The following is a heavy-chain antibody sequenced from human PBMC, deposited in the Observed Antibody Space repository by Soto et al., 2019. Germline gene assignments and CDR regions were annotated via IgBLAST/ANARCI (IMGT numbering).Heavy chain of an antibody. CDR1: GFTFSSYV. V-gene: IGHV3-64*01. CDR2: IGSDGGST. D-gene: IGHD1-7*01. J-gene: IGHJ4*02. Sequence: EVQLVESGGGLVQPGGSLRLSCAASGFTFSSYVMHWVRQAPGKGLEYVSGIGSDGGSTSYTNSVKGRFTISRDNSENTVYLQMGSLRAEDMAIYYCARRADWNYDYWGQGTLVTVSS. CDR3: ARRADWNYDY.